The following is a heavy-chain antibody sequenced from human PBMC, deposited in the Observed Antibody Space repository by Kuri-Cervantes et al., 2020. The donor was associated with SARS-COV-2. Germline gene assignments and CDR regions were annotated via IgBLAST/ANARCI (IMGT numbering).Heavy chain of an antibody. V-gene: IGHV3-7*04. Sequence: GESLKISCAASGFTFSYYWMSWVRQAPGKGLEWVANINQDGSEKYYVGSVKGRFTISRDNAKNSLYLQMNSLRAEDTAVYYCASDGWGSTSHYWFDPWGQGTLVTVSS. CDR2: INQDGSEK. J-gene: IGHJ5*02. CDR3: ASDGWGSTSHYWFDP. CDR1: GFTFSYYW. D-gene: IGHD2-2*01.